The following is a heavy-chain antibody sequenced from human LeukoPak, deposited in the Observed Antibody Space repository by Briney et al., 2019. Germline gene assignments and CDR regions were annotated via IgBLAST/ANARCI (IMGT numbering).Heavy chain of an antibody. CDR2: IRSKAYGGTT. D-gene: IGHD4-17*01. V-gene: IGHV3-49*03. CDR3: TRDLRRFQITVTTNNY. Sequence: GGSLRLSCTASGFTFGDYAMSWFRQAPGKGLEWVGFIRSKAYGGTTEYAASVKGRFTISRDDSKSIAYLQMNSLKTEDTAVYYCTRDLRRFQITVTTNNYWGQGTLVTVSS. CDR1: GFTFGDYA. J-gene: IGHJ4*02.